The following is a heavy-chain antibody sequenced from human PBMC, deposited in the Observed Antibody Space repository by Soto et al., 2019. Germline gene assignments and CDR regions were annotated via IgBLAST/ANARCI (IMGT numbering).Heavy chain of an antibody. D-gene: IGHD1-26*01. J-gene: IGHJ4*01. CDR1: GFTFSSNN. CDR3: ARAPGESGSYYGFFDY. Sequence: GGSLRLSCEASGFTFSSNNLNWVRQAPGKGLEWVSYISFSSSNIYYADSVKGRFTISRDNAKNSLYLQMNSLRDEDTAVYYCARAPGESGSYYGFFDYWGHGPLVSVSS. V-gene: IGHV3-48*02. CDR2: ISFSSSNI.